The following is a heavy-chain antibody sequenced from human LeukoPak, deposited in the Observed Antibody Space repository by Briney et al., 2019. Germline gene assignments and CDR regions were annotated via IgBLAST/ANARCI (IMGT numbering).Heavy chain of an antibody. D-gene: IGHD1-26*01. CDR1: DDSFSSNRYF. CDR3: ARDIDNVGALLDY. CDR2: INYNWRT. V-gene: IGHV4-39*07. J-gene: IGHJ4*02. Sequence: SETLSLTCTISDDSFSSNRYFWAWLRQSPGKGLEWLASINYNWRTFYNPSLQSRLTISIDTAKRQFSLKLTSVTAADTALYYCARDIDNVGALLDYWGQGTLVTVSS.